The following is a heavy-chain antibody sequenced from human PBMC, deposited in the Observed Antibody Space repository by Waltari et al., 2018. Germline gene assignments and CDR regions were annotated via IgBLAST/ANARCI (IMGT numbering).Heavy chain of an antibody. CDR2: VTSDDKT. J-gene: IGHJ4*02. CDR3: ATRYT. CDR1: AFSVSSND. V-gene: IGHV3-53*01. D-gene: IGHD3-9*01. Sequence: EVQLVESGGGLIQPGGSLRLSCAASAFSVSSNDMTWVGQAPGKGLEWLSIVTSDDKTYYADSVKGRFTISRDNSKNTLYVQLSSLTAQDTAVYYCATRYTWGQGTLVTVSS.